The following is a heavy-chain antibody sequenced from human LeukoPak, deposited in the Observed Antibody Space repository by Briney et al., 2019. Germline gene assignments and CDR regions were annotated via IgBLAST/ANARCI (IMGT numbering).Heavy chain of an antibody. CDR3: ARDLRVFGLDY. D-gene: IGHD6-13*01. CDR2: IKQDGNEK. Sequence: GGSLRLSCAASGFTFTTYWMSWVRQAPGKGLEWVANIKQDGNEKYYVDSVKGRFTISRDNAKNSLYLQMNSLRAEDTAVYYCARDLRVFGLDYWGQGTLVTVSS. CDR1: GFTFTTYW. J-gene: IGHJ4*02. V-gene: IGHV3-7*01.